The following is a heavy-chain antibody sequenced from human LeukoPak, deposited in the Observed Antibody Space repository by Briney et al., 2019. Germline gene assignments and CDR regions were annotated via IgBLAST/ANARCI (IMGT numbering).Heavy chain of an antibody. CDR2: INWNGGST. D-gene: IGHD1-26*01. CDR3: ASWGYSGSYFDY. J-gene: IGHJ4*02. V-gene: IGHV3-20*04. Sequence: PGGSLRLSCAASGFTFDDYGMSWVRQAPGKWLEWVSGINWNGGSTGYADSVKGRFTISRDNAKNSLYLQMNSLRAEDTALYYCASWGYSGSYFDYWGQGTLVTVSS. CDR1: GFTFDDYG.